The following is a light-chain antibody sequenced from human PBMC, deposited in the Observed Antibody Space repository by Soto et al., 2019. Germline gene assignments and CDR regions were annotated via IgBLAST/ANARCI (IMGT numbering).Light chain of an antibody. CDR2: DAS. J-gene: IGKJ4*01. V-gene: IGKV1-33*01. Sequence: DIQMTQSPSSLSASVGDRVTITCQASQDISNYLNWYQQKPGKAPKLPISDASNLETGVPSRFSGSGSGTDFTFTISSLEPEDIATYYWQQYDNLPLTFGGGTKVEIK. CDR3: QQYDNLPLT. CDR1: QDISNY.